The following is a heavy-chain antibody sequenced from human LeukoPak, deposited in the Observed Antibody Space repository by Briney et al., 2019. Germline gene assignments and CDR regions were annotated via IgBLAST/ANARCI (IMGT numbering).Heavy chain of an antibody. CDR1: GYTFTGYY. D-gene: IGHD6-19*01. J-gene: IGHJ4*02. Sequence: ASVKVPCKASGYTFTGYYMHWVRQAPGQGLEWMGWINPNSGGTNYAQKFQGRVTMTRDTSISTAYMELSRLRSDDTAVYYCARTGRTIMNEQWLENWGQGTLVTVSS. CDR2: INPNSGGT. V-gene: IGHV1-2*02. CDR3: ARTGRTIMNEQWLEN.